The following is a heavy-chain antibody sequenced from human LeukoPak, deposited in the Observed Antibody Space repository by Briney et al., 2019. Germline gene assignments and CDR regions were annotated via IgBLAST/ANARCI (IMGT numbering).Heavy chain of an antibody. CDR2: IYYSGST. Sequence: SETLSLTCTVSGGSISSSSYYWGWIRQPPGKGLEWIASIYYSGSTYYNSSLKSRVTISVDTSRNQFSLKLSSVTAADTALYYCASDKGYSNNYFDYWGQRTLVTVSS. V-gene: IGHV4-39*01. CDR3: ASDKGYSNNYFDY. CDR1: GGSISSSSYY. J-gene: IGHJ4*01. D-gene: IGHD6-13*01.